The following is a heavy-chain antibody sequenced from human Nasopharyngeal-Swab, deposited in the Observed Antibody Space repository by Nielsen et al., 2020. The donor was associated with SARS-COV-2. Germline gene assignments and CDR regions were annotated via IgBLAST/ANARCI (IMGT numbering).Heavy chain of an antibody. CDR1: GGSISNYY. Sequence: SETLSLTCTVSGGSISNYYWSWIRQPPGKRLEWIGYIYNSGRTTDYNPSLKSRVTISLDTSKNQFSLKLSSVTAADTAVYCCARGGDGGLAHFDYWGQGNLVTVSS. CDR3: ARGGDGGLAHFDY. CDR2: IYNSGRTT. D-gene: IGHD2-21*01. J-gene: IGHJ4*02. V-gene: IGHV4-59*01.